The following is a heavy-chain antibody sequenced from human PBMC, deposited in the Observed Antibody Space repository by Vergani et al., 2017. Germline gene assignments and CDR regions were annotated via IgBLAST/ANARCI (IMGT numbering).Heavy chain of an antibody. D-gene: IGHD6-6*01. CDR2: ISYDGSNK. CDR1: GFTFSDYY. Sequence: QVQLVESGGGLVKPGGSLRLSCAASGFTFSDYYMSWIRQAPGKGLEWVAVISYDGSNKYYADSVKGRFTISRDNSKNTLYLQMNSLRAEDTAVYYCAREDSSSSFLWYFDLWGRGTLVTVSS. J-gene: IGHJ2*01. CDR3: AREDSSSSFLWYFDL. V-gene: IGHV3-30*03.